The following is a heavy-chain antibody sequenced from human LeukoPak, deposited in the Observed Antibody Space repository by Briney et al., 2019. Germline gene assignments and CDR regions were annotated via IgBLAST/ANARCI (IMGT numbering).Heavy chain of an antibody. D-gene: IGHD6-13*01. V-gene: IGHV3-7*03. J-gene: IGHJ4*02. Sequence: GGSLRLSCVASGFTFTDCFMSWVRQAPGKGLEWVANIKQDGSEKYYVDSVKGRFTISRDNAKNSLYLQMNSLRAEDTAVYYCARDHRQQLVFDYWGQGTLVTVSS. CDR3: ARDHRQQLVFDY. CDR1: GFTFTDCF. CDR2: IKQDGSEK.